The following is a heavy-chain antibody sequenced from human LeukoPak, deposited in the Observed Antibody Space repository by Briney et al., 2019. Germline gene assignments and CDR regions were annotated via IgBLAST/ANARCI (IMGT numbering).Heavy chain of an antibody. CDR1: GFTVSSNY. Sequence: GGSLRFSCAASGFTVSSNYMSWVRQAPGKGLEWVSVIYSGGSTYYADSVKGRFTISRDNSKNTLYLQMNSLRAQDTAVYYCARYHYDFWSGYFDYWGQGTLVTVSS. J-gene: IGHJ4*02. V-gene: IGHV3-66*02. D-gene: IGHD3-3*01. CDR3: ARYHYDFWSGYFDY. CDR2: IYSGGST.